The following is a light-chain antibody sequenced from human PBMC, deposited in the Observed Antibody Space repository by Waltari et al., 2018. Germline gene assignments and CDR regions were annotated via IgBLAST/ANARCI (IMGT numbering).Light chain of an antibody. J-gene: IGLJ2*01. Sequence: QSALTQPAPVSGSPGQSITISCTGTSSDLENYKLVSWYQQHPGKAPKLMIYAVSKRHSGVSDRVSGSKSGKMDSRTVSGIQPEEEAEYFCSSYAGSSKGVFGGGPKVTV. CDR1: SSDLENYKL. V-gene: IGLV2-23*02. CDR2: AVS. CDR3: SSYAGSSKGV.